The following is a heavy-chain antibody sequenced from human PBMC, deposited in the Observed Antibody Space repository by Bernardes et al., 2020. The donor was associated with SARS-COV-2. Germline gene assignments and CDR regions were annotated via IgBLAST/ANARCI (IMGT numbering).Heavy chain of an antibody. CDR2: ISGSGTST. V-gene: IGHV3-23*01. D-gene: IGHD3-3*01. CDR3: AGKTYYDFWSGYYSTVDY. CDR1: GFTFSSYA. Sequence: GGSLRLSCAASGFTFSSYAMSWVRQAPGKGLEWVSAISGSGTSTYYADSVKGRFTISRDNSKNTLYLQMNSLRAEDTAVYYCAGKTYYDFWSGYYSTVDYWGQGTLVTVSS. J-gene: IGHJ4*02.